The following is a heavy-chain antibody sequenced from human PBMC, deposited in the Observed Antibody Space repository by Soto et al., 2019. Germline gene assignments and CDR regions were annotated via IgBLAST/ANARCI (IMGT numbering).Heavy chain of an antibody. Sequence: GGSLRLPCAASGFTFRSYSMNWFRQAPGKGREWVSSISSSSSYIYYADSVKGRFTISRDNAKNSLYLQMNSLRAEDTAVYYCASPRGYCSSTSCSTGYYYGMDVWGQGTTVTVSS. D-gene: IGHD2-2*02. CDR2: ISSSSSYI. J-gene: IGHJ6*02. CDR1: GFTFRSYS. CDR3: ASPRGYCSSTSCSTGYYYGMDV. V-gene: IGHV3-21*01.